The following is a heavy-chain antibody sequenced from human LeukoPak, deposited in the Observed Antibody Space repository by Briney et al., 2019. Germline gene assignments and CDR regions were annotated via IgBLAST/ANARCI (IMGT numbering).Heavy chain of an antibody. CDR1: GFTFSNYG. Sequence: GGSLRLSCAASGFTFSNYGMHWVRQAPGKRLEWVAVIWNDGSETFHADSVKGRFRIARDNSKNTLYLQMNSLRAEDTAVYFCARDMGRAWYGPPDYWGQGTLVTVSS. V-gene: IGHV3-33*01. J-gene: IGHJ4*02. CDR3: ARDMGRAWYGPPDY. D-gene: IGHD6-13*01. CDR2: IWNDGSET.